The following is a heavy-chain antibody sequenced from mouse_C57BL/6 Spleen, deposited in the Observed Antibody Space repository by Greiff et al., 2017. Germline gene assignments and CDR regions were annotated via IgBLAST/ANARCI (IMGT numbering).Heavy chain of an antibody. D-gene: IGHD1-1*01. J-gene: IGHJ3*01. CDR2: IDPETGGT. CDR1: GYTFTDYE. V-gene: IGHV1-15*01. CDR3: TRSRKDYYGSSTAWVAY. Sequence: QVQLKQSGAELVRPGASVTLSCKASGYTFTDYEMHWVKQTPVHGLEWIGAIDPETGGTAYNQKFKGKAILTADKSSSTAYMELRSLTSEDSAVYYCTRSRKDYYGSSTAWVAYWGQGTLVTVSA.